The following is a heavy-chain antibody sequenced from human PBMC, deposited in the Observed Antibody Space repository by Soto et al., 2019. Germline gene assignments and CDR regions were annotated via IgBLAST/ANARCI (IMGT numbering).Heavy chain of an antibody. D-gene: IGHD6-6*01. CDR3: AREGQLGY. Sequence: ASVKVSWKASGYTFTNYGFSWVRQAPGQGLEWMGWISGYNGNTNYAERLQGRVTMTTDTSTSTAYMELKSLRYDDTAVYYCAREGQLGYWGQGTAVTVSS. J-gene: IGHJ4*02. CDR2: ISGYNGNT. CDR1: GYTFTNYG. V-gene: IGHV1-18*01.